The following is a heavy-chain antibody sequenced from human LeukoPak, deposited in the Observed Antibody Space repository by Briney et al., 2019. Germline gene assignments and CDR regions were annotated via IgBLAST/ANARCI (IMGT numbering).Heavy chain of an antibody. V-gene: IGHV1-8*01. J-gene: IGHJ5*02. Sequence: GASVKVSCKASGFTFTSYDINWVRQASGQGLEWMGWMNPNNGNTGYAQKFQGRVTMIRDTSINTAYMELRGLRSEDTAVYYCVRDGEGAAISVNYWFDPWGQGTLVTVSS. CDR1: GFTFTSYD. D-gene: IGHD2-2*02. CDR3: VRDGEGAAISVNYWFDP. CDR2: MNPNNGNT.